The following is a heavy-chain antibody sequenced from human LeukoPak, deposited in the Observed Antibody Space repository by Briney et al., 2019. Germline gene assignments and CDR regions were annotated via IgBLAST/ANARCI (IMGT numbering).Heavy chain of an antibody. V-gene: IGHV6-1*01. J-gene: IGHJ4*02. CDR1: GDSVSSNSVT. Sequence: LSQTLSLTCAISGDSVSSNSVTWNWIRQSPSRGLEWLGRTYYRSTWYNDYAVSVRGRITVNPDTSKNQFSLHLNSVTPEDTAVYYCARDPHPYSGYDTHFDYWGQGTLVTVSS. CDR3: ARDPHPYSGYDTHFDY. D-gene: IGHD5-12*01. CDR2: TYYRSTWYN.